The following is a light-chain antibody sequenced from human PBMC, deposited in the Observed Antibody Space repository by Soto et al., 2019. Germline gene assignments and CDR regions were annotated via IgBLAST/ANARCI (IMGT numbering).Light chain of an antibody. CDR3: SSYTTSGSLFYV. Sequence: QSALTQPASVSGSPGQSITISCTRASSDIGGYNYVSWYQHHPGKAPKLLIYEVTNRPSGVSNRFSGSKSGKTASLTISGLQAEDEADYYCSSYTTSGSLFYVFGTGTKLTVL. CDR1: SSDIGGYNY. J-gene: IGLJ1*01. V-gene: IGLV2-14*01. CDR2: EVT.